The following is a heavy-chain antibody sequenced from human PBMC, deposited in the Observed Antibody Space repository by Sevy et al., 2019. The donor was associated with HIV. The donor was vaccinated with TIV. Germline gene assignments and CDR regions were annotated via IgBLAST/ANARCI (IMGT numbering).Heavy chain of an antibody. J-gene: IGHJ3*01. V-gene: IGHV3-23*01. D-gene: IGHD2-15*01. CDR2: TGGRGGAT. CDR3: AKDVVAVVGDAFDV. Sequence: GGSLRLSCAASGFPFSSYAMNWVGQGPGKGLEWVSATGGRGGATYYADSVKGRFTISRDNSKNTLYLQMDSLSAEDTAVYYCAKDVVAVVGDAFDVWGQGAMVTVSS. CDR1: GFPFSSYA.